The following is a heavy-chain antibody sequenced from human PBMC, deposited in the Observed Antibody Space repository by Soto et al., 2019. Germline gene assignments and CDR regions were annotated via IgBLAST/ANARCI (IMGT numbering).Heavy chain of an antibody. Sequence: PSETLSLTCTVSGGSISSGSYYWGWIRQPPGKGLEWIVSIYYSGSTYSNPSLKSRVTISLDTSKYQFSLKLSSVTAADTALYYCARIAAAGGMDVWGQGTTVT. CDR1: GGSISSGSYY. D-gene: IGHD6-13*01. CDR2: IYYSGST. V-gene: IGHV4-39*01. J-gene: IGHJ6*02. CDR3: ARIAAAGGMDV.